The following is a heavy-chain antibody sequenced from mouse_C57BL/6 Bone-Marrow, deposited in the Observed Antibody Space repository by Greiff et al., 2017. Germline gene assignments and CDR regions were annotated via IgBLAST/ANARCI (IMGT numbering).Heavy chain of an antibody. CDR2: IDPNSGGT. CDR1: GYTFTSYW. Sequence: SCKASGYTFTSYWMHWVKQRPGRGLEWIGRIDPNSGGTKYNEKFKSKATLTVDKPSSTAYMQLSSLTSEDSAVYYCAPVITPYWYFDVWGTGTTVTVSS. D-gene: IGHD1-1*01. J-gene: IGHJ1*03. V-gene: IGHV1-72*01. CDR3: APVITPYWYFDV.